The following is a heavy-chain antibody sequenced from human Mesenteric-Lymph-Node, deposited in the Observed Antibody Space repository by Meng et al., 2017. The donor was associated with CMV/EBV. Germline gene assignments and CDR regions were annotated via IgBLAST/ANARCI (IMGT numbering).Heavy chain of an antibody. CDR1: GFTVSSNY. Sequence: GESLKISCAASGFTVSSNYMSWVRQAPGKGLEWVSYISSSGSTIYYADSVKGRFTISRDNAKNSLYLQMNSLRAEDTAVYYCAGPVVPAATAADPWGQGTLVTVSS. D-gene: IGHD2-2*01. V-gene: IGHV3-11*04. CDR3: AGPVVPAATAADP. J-gene: IGHJ5*02. CDR2: ISSSGSTI.